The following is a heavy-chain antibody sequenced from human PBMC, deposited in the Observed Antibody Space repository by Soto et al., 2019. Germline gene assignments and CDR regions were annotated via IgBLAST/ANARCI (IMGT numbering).Heavy chain of an antibody. CDR1: GGXISNYF. Sequence: AETLSLTCTVSGGXISNYFWSWIRQPPGKGLEWIAYIYYSGSTNYNPSLKSRVTISVDTSKNHFSLKLSSVTAADTAVYYCAGSTRAHSSPYSIDYWGQGTLVTVSS. D-gene: IGHD6-13*01. V-gene: IGHV4-59*01. CDR2: IYYSGST. J-gene: IGHJ4*02. CDR3: AGSTRAHSSPYSIDY.